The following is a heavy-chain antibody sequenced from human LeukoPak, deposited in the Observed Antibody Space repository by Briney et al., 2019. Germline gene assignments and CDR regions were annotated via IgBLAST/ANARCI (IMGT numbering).Heavy chain of an antibody. Sequence: GSSVKVSCKASGGTFSSYAISWVRHAPGQGLEWMGGIIPIFGTANYAQKFQGRVTITADESTSTAYMELSSLRSEDTAVYYCASTAPVSGTASFDYWGQGTLVTVSS. V-gene: IGHV1-69*01. J-gene: IGHJ4*02. CDR1: GGTFSSYA. D-gene: IGHD1-14*01. CDR2: IIPIFGTA. CDR3: ASTAPVSGTASFDY.